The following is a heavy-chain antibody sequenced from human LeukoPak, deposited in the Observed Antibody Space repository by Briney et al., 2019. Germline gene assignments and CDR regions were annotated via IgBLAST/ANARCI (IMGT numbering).Heavy chain of an antibody. CDR3: ARYSYGGSYFDY. J-gene: IGHJ4*02. D-gene: IGHD5-18*01. CDR2: ISGSGGST. Sequence: PGGSLRLSCAASGFIFSSYAMSWVRQAPGKGLEWVSTISGSGGSTYYADSVKGRFTISRDNSKNTVYLQMNSLRAEDTAVYYCARYSYGGSYFDYWGQGTLVTVSS. CDR1: GFIFSSYA. V-gene: IGHV3-23*01.